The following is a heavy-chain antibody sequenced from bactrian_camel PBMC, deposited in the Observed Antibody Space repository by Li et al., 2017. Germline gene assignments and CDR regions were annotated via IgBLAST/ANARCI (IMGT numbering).Heavy chain of an antibody. V-gene: IGHV3S67*01. J-gene: IGHJ6*01. Sequence: EVQLVESGGGSVPPGGSLVLSCIGSGFGYDGPDMGWYRQAPGNECELVASIGTDGRTVYADSVKGRFSIFRDNAYNTLYLQMNTLKTEDTATYYCQIGENGSRGQGTQVTVS. CDR3: QIGENGS. CDR1: GFGYDGPD. CDR2: IGTDGRT.